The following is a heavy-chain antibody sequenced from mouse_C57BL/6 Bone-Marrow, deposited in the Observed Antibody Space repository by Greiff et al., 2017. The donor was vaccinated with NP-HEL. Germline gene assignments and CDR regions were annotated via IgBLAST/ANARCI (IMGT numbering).Heavy chain of an antibody. V-gene: IGHV5-2*01. CDR2: INSDGGST. CDR1: EYEFPSHD. J-gene: IGHJ4*01. D-gene: IGHD2-2*01. CDR3: PYGYDEEYYYAMDY. Sequence: EVKLMESGGGLVQPGESLKLSCESNEYEFPSHDMSWVRKTPEKRLELVAAINSDGGSTYYLDTIERRFIISRDNTKKTLYLQMSSLRSEDTALYYCPYGYDEEYYYAMDYWGQGTSVTGSS.